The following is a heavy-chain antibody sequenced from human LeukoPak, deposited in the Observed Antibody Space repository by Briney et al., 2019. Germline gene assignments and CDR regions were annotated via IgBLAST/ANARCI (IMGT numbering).Heavy chain of an antibody. CDR2: ISSSSSYI. CDR1: GFTFSSYS. Sequence: PGGSLRLSCAASGFTFSSYSMNWVRQAPGKGLEWVSSISSSSSYIYYADSVKGRFTISRDNAKNPLYLQMNSLRAEDTAVYYCARDREDIAVAGPGYWGQGTLVTVSS. V-gene: IGHV3-21*01. CDR3: ARDREDIAVAGPGY. J-gene: IGHJ4*02. D-gene: IGHD6-19*01.